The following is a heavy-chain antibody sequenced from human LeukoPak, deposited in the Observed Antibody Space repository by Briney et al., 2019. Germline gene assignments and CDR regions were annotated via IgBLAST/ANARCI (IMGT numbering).Heavy chain of an antibody. CDR3: AKERSVAGPFDY. V-gene: IGHV3-23*01. CDR2: MSGTGGRT. CDR1: GFTYSRYG. D-gene: IGHD6-19*01. J-gene: IGHJ4*02. Sequence: GGSLRLSCAASGFTYSRYGMNWVRQAPGKGLEWVSAMSGTGGRTYYADSVKGRFTISRDNSKNTLYLQMNSLRAEDTAVYYCAKERSVAGPFDYWGQGTLVTVSS.